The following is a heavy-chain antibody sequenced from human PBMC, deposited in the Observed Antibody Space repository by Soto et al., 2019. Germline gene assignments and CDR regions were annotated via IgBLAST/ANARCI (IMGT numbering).Heavy chain of an antibody. CDR3: ARSTIFGVAHYYYYYGMDV. D-gene: IGHD3-3*01. Sequence: ASVRVSCKASGYTFANYYMHWVRQAPGQGLEWMGIINPSGGSTSYAQKFQGRVTMTRDTSTSTVYMELSSLRSEDTAVYYCARSTIFGVAHYYYYYGMDVWGQGTTVTVSS. CDR1: GYTFANYY. CDR2: INPSGGST. J-gene: IGHJ6*02. V-gene: IGHV1-46*01.